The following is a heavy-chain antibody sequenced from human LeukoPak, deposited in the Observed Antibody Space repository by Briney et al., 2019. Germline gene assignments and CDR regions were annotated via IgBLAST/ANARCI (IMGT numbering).Heavy chain of an antibody. CDR2: IYHSGST. D-gene: IGHD6-6*01. Sequence: SETLSLTCAVSGYSISSGYYWGWIRQPPGKGLEWIGSIYHSGSTYYNPSLKSRVTISVDTSKNQFSLKLSSVTAADTAVYYCARLIEYSSPVDYWGQGTLVTVSS. J-gene: IGHJ4*02. V-gene: IGHV4-38-2*01. CDR1: GYSISSGYY. CDR3: ARLIEYSSPVDY.